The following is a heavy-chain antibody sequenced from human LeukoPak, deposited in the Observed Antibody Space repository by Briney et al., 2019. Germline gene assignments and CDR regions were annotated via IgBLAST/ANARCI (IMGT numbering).Heavy chain of an antibody. V-gene: IGHV3-48*01. J-gene: IGHJ4*02. Sequence: GGSLRLSCAASGFALNGYSMNWVRQAPGKGLEWISYISGDSTNIFYADSVKGRFTISRDNAKNSLYLQMNSLRAEDTAVYYCAKDAQRGFDYSNSLEYWGQGTLVTVSS. D-gene: IGHD4-11*01. CDR3: AKDAQRGFDYSNSLEY. CDR2: ISGDSTNI. CDR1: GFALNGYS.